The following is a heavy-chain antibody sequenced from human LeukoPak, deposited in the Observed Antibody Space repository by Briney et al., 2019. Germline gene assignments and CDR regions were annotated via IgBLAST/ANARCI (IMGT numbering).Heavy chain of an antibody. V-gene: IGHV4-59*08. CDR1: GDSITNSY. Sequence: SETLSLTCTVSGDSITNSYWNWIRQPPGRGLEWIGRISHGGSTNYNPSLKSRVIISRDTSKSQFSLELTSVTAADTAIYYCAKRIIEARENGDSNWLDPWGQGTLVTVSS. J-gene: IGHJ5*01. D-gene: IGHD4-17*01. CDR2: ISHGGST. CDR3: AKRIIEARENGDSNWLDP.